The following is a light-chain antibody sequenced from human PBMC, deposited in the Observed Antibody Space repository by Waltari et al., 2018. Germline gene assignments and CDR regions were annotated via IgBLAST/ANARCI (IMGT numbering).Light chain of an antibody. J-gene: IGLJ3*02. CDR2: DVS. CDR1: SSDLGRYDI. CDR3: CSYAGNYVWV. V-gene: IGLV2-23*02. Sequence: QSALTQPAAVSGSPGQSVTISCTGASSDLGRYDIVSWYQQHPGEAPKLVISDVSKRPSGVSDRFSGSKSGDTASLTISGLQFEDEADYYCCSYAGNYVWVFGGGTRLTVL.